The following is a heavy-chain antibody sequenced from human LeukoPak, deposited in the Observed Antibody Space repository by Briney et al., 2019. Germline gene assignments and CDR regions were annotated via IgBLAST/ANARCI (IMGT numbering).Heavy chain of an antibody. CDR1: GYTFTGYY. V-gene: IGHV1-2*02. J-gene: IGHJ4*02. D-gene: IGHD5-12*01. CDR2: INPNSGGT. CDR3: ARDTRGYSGYDSD. Sequence: ASVKVSCKASGYTFTGYYMHWVRQAPGQGLEWTGWINPNSGGTNYAQKFQGRVTMTRDTSISTAYMELSRLRSDDTAVYYCARDTRGYSGYDSDWGQGTLVTVSS.